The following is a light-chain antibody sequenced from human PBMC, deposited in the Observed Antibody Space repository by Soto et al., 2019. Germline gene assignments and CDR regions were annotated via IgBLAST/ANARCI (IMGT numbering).Light chain of an antibody. CDR1: QSVSSSY. V-gene: IGKV3-20*01. CDR3: QQYGSSLPLT. CDR2: GAS. Sequence: EIVLTQSPGTLSLSPGERATLSCRASQSVSSSYLACYQQKRGQPPRLLIYGASSRATGIPDSCSGSGSATDYILTISRLEPEDFSVYYCQQYGSSLPLTFGGGTKVEIK. J-gene: IGKJ4*01.